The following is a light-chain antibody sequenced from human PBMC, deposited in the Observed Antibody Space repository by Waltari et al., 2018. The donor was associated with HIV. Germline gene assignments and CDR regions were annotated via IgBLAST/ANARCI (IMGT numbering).Light chain of an antibody. V-gene: IGKV4-1*01. CDR3: QQYYTVPLT. J-gene: IGKJ4*01. Sequence: DIVMTQSPDSLALSLGERATIACKSSQSVLFNSNSKNYLAWYQQKPGQPPKLLIYWASARESGVPDRFSGSGSGTDFTLTISSLQAEDVAVYYCQQYYTVPLTFGGGTKVEI. CDR1: QSVLFNSNSKNY. CDR2: WAS.